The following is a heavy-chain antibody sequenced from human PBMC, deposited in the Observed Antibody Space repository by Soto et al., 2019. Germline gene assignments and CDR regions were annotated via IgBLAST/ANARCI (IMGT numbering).Heavy chain of an antibody. V-gene: IGHV3-23*01. D-gene: IGHD1-26*01. CDR1: GFTFSSYA. CDR3: ARRGSGSYYDY. CDR2: ISGSGDST. J-gene: IGHJ4*02. Sequence: EVQLLESGGGLVQPGGSLRLSCAASGFTFSSYAMNWVRQAPGKGLEWVSVISGSGDSTYYADSVKGRFTISRDNSKNTLYLQRNSLRAEETAVYYCARRGSGSYYDYWGQGTLVTVSS.